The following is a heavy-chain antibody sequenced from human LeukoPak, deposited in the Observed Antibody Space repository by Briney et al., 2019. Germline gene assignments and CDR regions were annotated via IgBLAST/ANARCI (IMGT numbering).Heavy chain of an antibody. J-gene: IGHJ4*02. D-gene: IGHD6-19*01. CDR2: ISGSGGNT. Sequence: GGSLRLSCGASGFTFSSCAMGWVRQAPGKTLEWVSAISGSGGNTYYADSVKGRFTISRDNSKNTLYLQMNSLRADDTAVYYCAKGPLIEVAGTTWDYWGQGTLVTVSS. CDR3: AKGPLIEVAGTTWDY. CDR1: GFTFSSCA. V-gene: IGHV3-23*01.